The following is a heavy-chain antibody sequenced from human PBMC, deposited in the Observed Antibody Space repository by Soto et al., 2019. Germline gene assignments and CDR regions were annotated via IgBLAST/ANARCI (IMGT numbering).Heavy chain of an antibody. Sequence: ASEALSLTCTVSGGSISSYYWSWIRQPPGKGLEWIGYIYYSGSTNYNPSLKSRVTISVDTSKNQFSLKLSSVTAADTAVYYCTRVEVPAAMDYYYYYMDVWGKGTTVTVSS. D-gene: IGHD2-2*01. J-gene: IGHJ6*03. CDR2: IYYSGST. V-gene: IGHV4-59*01. CDR3: TRVEVPAAMDYYYYYMDV. CDR1: GGSISSYY.